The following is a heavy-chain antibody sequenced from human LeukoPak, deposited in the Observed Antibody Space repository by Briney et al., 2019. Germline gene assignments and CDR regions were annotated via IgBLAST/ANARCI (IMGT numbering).Heavy chain of an antibody. CDR2: IDYSGST. J-gene: IGHJ4*02. V-gene: IGHV4-30-4*08. CDR1: GGSISSGDYY. Sequence: PSQTLSLTCTVSGGSISSGDYYWSWIRQPPGKGLEWIGYIDYSGSTYYNPSLKSRVTISVDTSKNQFSLKLSSVTAADTAVYYCARTYYDFWSGYYTLFDYWGQGTLVTVSS. D-gene: IGHD3-3*01. CDR3: ARTYYDFWSGYYTLFDY.